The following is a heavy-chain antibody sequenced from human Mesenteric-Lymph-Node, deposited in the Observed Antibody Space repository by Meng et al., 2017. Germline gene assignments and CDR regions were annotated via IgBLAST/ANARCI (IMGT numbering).Heavy chain of an antibody. D-gene: IGHD1-26*01. CDR3: ARGQRSYSGSYPEWFDP. Sequence: QVQLPEPGPGLVKPSQTLSLTCTVSGGSISSGDYYWSWIRQPPGKGLEWIGCIYYSGSTYYNPSLKGRVTISVDTSKNQFSLNLSSVTAADTAVYYCARGQRSYSGSYPEWFDPWGQGTLVTVSS. CDR1: GGSISSGDYY. V-gene: IGHV4-30-4*01. J-gene: IGHJ5*02. CDR2: IYYSGST.